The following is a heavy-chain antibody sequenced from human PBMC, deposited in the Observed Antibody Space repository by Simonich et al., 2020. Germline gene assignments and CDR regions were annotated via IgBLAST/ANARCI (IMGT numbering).Heavy chain of an antibody. Sequence: GGGLVKPGGSLRLSCAASGFTFSSYSMNWVRQAPGKGLEWVSSISSSSSYIYYADSVKGRFTISRDNAKNSLYLQMNGLRAEDTAVYYCARDTSYYGSGSYYFDYWGQGTLVTVSS. D-gene: IGHD3-10*01. J-gene: IGHJ4*02. V-gene: IGHV3-21*01. CDR3: ARDTSYYGSGSYYFDY. CDR2: ISSSSSYI. CDR1: GFTFSSYS.